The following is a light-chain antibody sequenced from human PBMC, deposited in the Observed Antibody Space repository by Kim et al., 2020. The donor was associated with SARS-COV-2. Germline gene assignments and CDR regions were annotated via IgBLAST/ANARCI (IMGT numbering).Light chain of an antibody. CDR1: HPISTY. Sequence: ASVGDRVTITCRASHPISTYLDWYQQKPGKVPSLLIYGAATLHSGVPSRFSGSRSGTEFTLTIGSLQTEDVATYYCQKNNSAPRTFGGGTKVEIK. CDR3: QKNNSAPRT. CDR2: GAA. J-gene: IGKJ4*02. V-gene: IGKV1-27*01.